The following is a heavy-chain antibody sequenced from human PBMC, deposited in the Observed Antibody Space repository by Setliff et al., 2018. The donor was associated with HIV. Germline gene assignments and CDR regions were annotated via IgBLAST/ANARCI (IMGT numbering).Heavy chain of an antibody. D-gene: IGHD2-2*01. Sequence: PSETLSLTCAVSGGSMRSSGYSWTWIRQAPGKGLEWVGYIYYNGNAYYNPSLKSRVTISVDRSKNQFSLKLSSVTAADTAVYYCAKLLPAADMAREIDSWGQGTLVTVSS. CDR1: GGSMRSSGYS. CDR3: AKLLPAADMAREIDS. J-gene: IGHJ4*02. V-gene: IGHV4-30-2*01. CDR2: IYYNGNA.